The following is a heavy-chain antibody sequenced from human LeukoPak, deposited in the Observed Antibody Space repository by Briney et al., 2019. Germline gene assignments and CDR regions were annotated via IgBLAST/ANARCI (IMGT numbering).Heavy chain of an antibody. CDR1: EFTFSNYW. D-gene: IGHD1-26*01. CDR2: IKFDGSEI. V-gene: IGHV3-7*01. CDR3: ARGLVEFRGASDY. Sequence: GGSLRLSCAASEFTFSNYWMSWVRQAPGKGLEWVANIKFDGSEIFYVDSVKGRFTISRDNAKNSLYLQMDSLRGEDTAVYYRARGLVEFRGASDYWGQGTLVTVSS. J-gene: IGHJ4*02.